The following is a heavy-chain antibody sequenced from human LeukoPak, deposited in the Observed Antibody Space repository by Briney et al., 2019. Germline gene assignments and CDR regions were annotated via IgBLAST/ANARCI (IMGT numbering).Heavy chain of an antibody. D-gene: IGHD2-2*01. Sequence: ASVKVSCKASGYTFTGYYMHWVRQAPGQGLEWMGWINPNSGGTNYAQKFQGRVTMTRDTSISTAYMELSRLRSDDTAVYYCARGGTGQGPAAHPRYYYYYYMDVWGKGTTVTVSS. V-gene: IGHV1-2*02. CDR1: GYTFTGYY. CDR3: ARGGTGQGPAAHPRYYYYYYMDV. CDR2: INPNSGGT. J-gene: IGHJ6*03.